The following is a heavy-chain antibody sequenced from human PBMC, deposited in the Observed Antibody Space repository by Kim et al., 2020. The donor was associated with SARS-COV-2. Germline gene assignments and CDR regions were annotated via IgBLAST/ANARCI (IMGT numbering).Heavy chain of an antibody. CDR3: AIGVPYSSSWYWDDFDY. CDR1: GGSISSYY. J-gene: IGHJ4*02. CDR2: IYYSGST. V-gene: IGHV4-59*13. Sequence: SETLSLTCTVSGGSISSYYWSWIRQPPGKGLEWIGYIYYSGSTNYNPSLKSRVTTSVDTTKNQKLSSVTAADTAVYYCAIGVPYSSSWYWDDFDYWGQGTPVTVSS. D-gene: IGHD6-13*01.